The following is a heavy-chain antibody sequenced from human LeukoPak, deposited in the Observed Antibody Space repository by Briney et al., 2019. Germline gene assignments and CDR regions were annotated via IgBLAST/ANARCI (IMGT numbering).Heavy chain of an antibody. CDR3: ARDRYYFDY. V-gene: IGHV3-7*01. J-gene: IGHJ4*02. CDR1: GFTFSSYT. Sequence: PGGSLRLSCAASGFTFSSYTLNWVRQAPGKGLEWVANIKQDGSEKYYVDSVKGRFTISRDNAKNSLYLQMNSLRAEDTAVYYCARDRYYFDYWGQGTLVTVSS. CDR2: IKQDGSEK.